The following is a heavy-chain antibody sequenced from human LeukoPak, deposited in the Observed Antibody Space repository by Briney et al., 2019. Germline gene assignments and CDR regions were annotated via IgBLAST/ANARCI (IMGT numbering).Heavy chain of an antibody. CDR3: ARRAGDYSHPYDY. CDR1: GFTVSSNC. J-gene: IGHJ4*02. Sequence: QPGGSLGLSCAASGFTVSSNCMSWVRQAPGKGLEWVSLIYSGGSTYYADSVKGRFTISRDNSKNTLYLQMNSLRAEDTAVYYCARRAGDYSHPYDYWGQGTLVTVSS. V-gene: IGHV3-53*01. CDR2: IYSGGST. D-gene: IGHD3-22*01.